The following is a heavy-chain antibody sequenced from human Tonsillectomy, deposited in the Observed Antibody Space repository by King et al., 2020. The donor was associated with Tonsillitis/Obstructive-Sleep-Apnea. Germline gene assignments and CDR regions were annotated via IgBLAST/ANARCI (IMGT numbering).Heavy chain of an antibody. V-gene: IGHV2-70*11. CDR1: GFSLNTSGMC. CDR3: ARIRADYGDYASIDS. Sequence: TLKESGPALVKPTETLTLTCTISGFSLNTSGMCVSWIRQSPGKALEWLARIDWDDDKYYSTSLKTRLTISKDTSKNQVVLTMTNMDPVDTATYYCARIRADYGDYASIDSWGQGTLVTVSS. J-gene: IGHJ4*02. CDR2: IDWDDDK. D-gene: IGHD4-17*01.